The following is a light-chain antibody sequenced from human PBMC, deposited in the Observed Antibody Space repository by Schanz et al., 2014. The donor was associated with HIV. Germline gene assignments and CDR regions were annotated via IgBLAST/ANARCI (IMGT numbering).Light chain of an antibody. CDR1: QTIFKD. CDR2: KAF. CDR3: QNYHGWPWT. J-gene: IGKJ1*01. V-gene: IGKV1-5*03. Sequence: DIQMTQSPSTLSASLRDRVTLTCRASQTIFKDLAWYQQKPGEAPKLLIYKAFSLESGVPSRFSGRGSGTEFTLTISSLQPEDFATYYCQNYHGWPWTFGQGTKVEIK.